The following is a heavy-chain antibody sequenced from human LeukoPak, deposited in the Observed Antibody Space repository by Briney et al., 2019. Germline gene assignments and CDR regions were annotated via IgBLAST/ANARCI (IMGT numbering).Heavy chain of an antibody. V-gene: IGHV3-7*03. J-gene: IGHJ4*02. CDR2: IKQDGSEK. CDR1: GFTFSSNW. D-gene: IGHD4-11*01. Sequence: PGGSLRLSCAASGFTFSSNWMSWVRQAPGKGLEWVANIKQDGSEKYYVDSVKGRFTISRDNAKNSLYLQMNSLRAEDTAVYYCARDASAVNWGQGTLVTVSS. CDR3: ARDASAVN.